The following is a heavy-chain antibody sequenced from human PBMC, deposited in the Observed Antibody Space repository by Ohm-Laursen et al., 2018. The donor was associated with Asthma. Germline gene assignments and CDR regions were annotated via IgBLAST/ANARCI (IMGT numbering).Heavy chain of an antibody. CDR2: ISTASTFI. J-gene: IGHJ1*01. Sequence: SLRLSCAASGYTFSRYSIHWVRQVPGQGLEWVASISTASTFIYYADSVRGRFTTSRDNAKNSVYLQMNSLRAEDTALYYCARIGPEWELPGREYSLHHWGQGTQVTVSS. CDR1: GYTFSRYS. CDR3: ARIGPEWELPGREYSLHH. V-gene: IGHV3-21*01. D-gene: IGHD1-26*01.